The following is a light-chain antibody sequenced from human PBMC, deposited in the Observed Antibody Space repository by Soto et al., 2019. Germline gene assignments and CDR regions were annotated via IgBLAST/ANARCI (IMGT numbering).Light chain of an antibody. CDR3: SSYTSSSTQV. V-gene: IGLV2-14*01. J-gene: IGLJ3*02. CDR1: SSDVGAYNS. CDR2: EVT. Sequence: QSALTQPASVSGSPGQSITISCTGTSSDVGAYNSVSWYQHHPGKVPELMIFEVTNRPSGVSNRFSGSKSGNTASLTISGLQAEDEADYYCSSYTSSSTQVFGGGTQLTVL.